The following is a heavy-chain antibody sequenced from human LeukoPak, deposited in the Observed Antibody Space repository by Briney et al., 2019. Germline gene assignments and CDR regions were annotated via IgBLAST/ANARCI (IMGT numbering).Heavy chain of an antibody. CDR2: ISSSSSYI. J-gene: IGHJ4*02. CDR1: GFTFSSYS. V-gene: IGHV3-21*04. Sequence: PGGSLRLSCAASGFTFSSYSMNWVRQAPGKRLEWVSSISSSSSYIYHADSVKGRFTISRDNAKNSLYLQMNSLRAEDTAVYYCAKDQDSFLTVLLWFGDAQDYWGQGTLVTVSS. CDR3: AKDQDSFLTVLLWFGDAQDY. D-gene: IGHD3-10*01.